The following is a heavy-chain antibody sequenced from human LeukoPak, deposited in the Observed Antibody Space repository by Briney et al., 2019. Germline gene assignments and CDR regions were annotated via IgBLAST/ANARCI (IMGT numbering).Heavy chain of an antibody. J-gene: IGHJ3*02. CDR2: ISASAGST. CDR1: GFTFSSYA. CDR3: AKESGYCSSTSCFADAFDI. V-gene: IGHV3-23*01. Sequence: GGSLRLSCAASGFTFSSYAMSWVRQAPGKGLEWVSTISASAGSTYYADSVKGRFTVSRDNSKNTLYLQMNSLRAEDTAVYYCAKESGYCSSTSCFADAFDIWGQGTMVTVSS. D-gene: IGHD2-2*01.